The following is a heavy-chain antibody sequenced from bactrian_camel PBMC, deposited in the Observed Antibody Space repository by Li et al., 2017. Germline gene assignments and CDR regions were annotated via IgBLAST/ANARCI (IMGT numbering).Heavy chain of an antibody. Sequence: VQLVESGGGSVQSGGSLRLSCAASENTRSSGCMGWIRQAPGKEREGVAGICSGADRDTTVYSSSVKGRFTISQDNGKNTVYLQMNSLKPEDTAVFYCAADVRSDRDYYDSACGPVQGDEFGYWGHGTQVTVS. J-gene: IGHJ6*01. CDR2: ICSGADRDTT. V-gene: IGHV3S40*01. CDR3: AADVRSDRDYYDSACGPVQGDEFGY. D-gene: IGHD3*01. CDR1: ENTRSSGC.